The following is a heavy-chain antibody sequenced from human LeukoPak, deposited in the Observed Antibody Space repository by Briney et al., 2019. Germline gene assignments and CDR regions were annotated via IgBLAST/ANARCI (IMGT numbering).Heavy chain of an antibody. D-gene: IGHD2/OR15-2a*01. CDR2: ILYDGFNK. CDR3: AKDGRLYFVDYLDY. CDR1: GFTFSDYD. J-gene: IGHJ4*02. V-gene: IGHV3-30*18. Sequence: GGSLRLSCIASGFTFSDYDMHWVRQASGKGLVWVAVILYDGFNKYYADSVKGRFTISRDSSTNTLSLQMNSLRPEDTAVYYCAKDGRLYFVDYLDYWGQGSLVTVSS.